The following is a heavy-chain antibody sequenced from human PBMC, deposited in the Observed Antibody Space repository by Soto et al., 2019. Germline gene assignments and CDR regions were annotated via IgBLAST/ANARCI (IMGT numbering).Heavy chain of an antibody. CDR1: GYTFTSYA. V-gene: IGHV1-3*01. D-gene: IGHD3-22*01. J-gene: IGHJ5*02. Sequence: ASVKVSCKASGYTFTSYAMHWVRQAPGQRLEWMGWINAGNGNTKYSQKFQGRVTITRDTSASTAYMELSSLRSEDTAVYYCARDYDPTYYYDSSGYYLHTWGQGTLVTVSS. CDR2: INAGNGNT. CDR3: ARDYDPTYYYDSSGYYLHT.